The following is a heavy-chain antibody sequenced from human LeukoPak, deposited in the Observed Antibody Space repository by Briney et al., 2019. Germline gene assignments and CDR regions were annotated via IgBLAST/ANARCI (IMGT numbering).Heavy chain of an antibody. CDR1: GGSISSYY. CDR3: ARHYYDSSGYYYVGYFDY. CDR2: IYYSGST. J-gene: IGHJ4*02. D-gene: IGHD3-22*01. V-gene: IGHV4-59*08. Sequence: PSETLSLTCTVSGGSISSYYWSWIRQPPGKGLEWIGYIYYSGSTNYNPSHKSRVTISVDTSKNQFSLKLSSVTAADTAVYYCARHYYDSSGYYYVGYFDYWGQGTLVTVSS.